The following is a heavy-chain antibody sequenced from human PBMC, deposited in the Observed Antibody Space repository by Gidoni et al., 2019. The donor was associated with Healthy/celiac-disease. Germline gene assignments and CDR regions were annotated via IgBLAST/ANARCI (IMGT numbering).Heavy chain of an antibody. J-gene: IGHJ6*03. CDR1: GGSFSGYY. CDR2: INHSGST. CDR3: ARDSSSSVSGYYYYYMDV. D-gene: IGHD6-6*01. V-gene: IGHV4-34*01. Sequence: QVQLQQWGAGLLKPSETLSLTGAVYGGSFSGYYWSWIRPPPGKGLEWIGEINHSGSTNYNPSLKSRVTISVATSKNQFSLKLSSVTAADTAVYYCARDSSSSVSGYYYYYMDVWGKGTTVTVSS.